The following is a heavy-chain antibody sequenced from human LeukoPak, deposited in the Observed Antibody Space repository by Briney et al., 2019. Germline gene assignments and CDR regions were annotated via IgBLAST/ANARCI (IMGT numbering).Heavy chain of an antibody. J-gene: IGHJ6*02. D-gene: IGHD6-19*01. V-gene: IGHV1-2*02. CDR3: ARGETVAGIYYYYGMDV. CDR1: GYTFTGYY. Sequence: ASVKVSCKASGYTFTGYYMHWVRQAPGRGLEWMGWINPNSGGTNYAQKFQGRVTMTRDTSISTAYMELSRLRSDDAAVYYCARGETVAGIYYYYGMDVWGQGTTVTVSS. CDR2: INPNSGGT.